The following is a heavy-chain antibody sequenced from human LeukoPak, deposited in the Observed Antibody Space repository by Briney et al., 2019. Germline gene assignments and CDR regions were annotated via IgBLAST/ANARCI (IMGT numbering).Heavy chain of an antibody. Sequence: PGGTLRLSCAASGFTFSSYAMSWVRQAPGKGLEWIGEINHSGSTNYNPSLKSRVTISVDKAKNQFSLNLNSVTAADTAVYYCARGGDRSFDYWGQGTLVTVSS. CDR3: ARGGDRSFDY. CDR1: GFTFSSYA. CDR2: INHSGST. V-gene: IGHV4-34*01. D-gene: IGHD3-10*01. J-gene: IGHJ4*02.